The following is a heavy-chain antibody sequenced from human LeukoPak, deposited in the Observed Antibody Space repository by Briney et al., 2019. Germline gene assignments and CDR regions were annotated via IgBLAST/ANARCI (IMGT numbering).Heavy chain of an antibody. Sequence: GESLKISCKGSGYSFTSYWIGWVRQMPGKGLEWMGIIYPGDSDTRYSPSFQGQVTISADKSISTAYLQWSSLKASDTAMYYCARVLRPRVDYYGSGSYSTCFDYWGQGTLVTVSS. J-gene: IGHJ4*02. CDR2: IYPGDSDT. CDR3: ARVLRPRVDYYGSGSYSTCFDY. CDR1: GYSFTSYW. V-gene: IGHV5-51*01. D-gene: IGHD3-10*01.